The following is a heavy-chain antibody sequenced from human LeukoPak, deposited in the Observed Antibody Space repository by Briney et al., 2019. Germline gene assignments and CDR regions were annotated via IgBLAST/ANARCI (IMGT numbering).Heavy chain of an antibody. CDR2: ISSSGSTI. J-gene: IGHJ4*02. CDR1: GFTFSDYY. CDR3: AKSRSGSANWALQIFDN. Sequence: GGSLRLSCAASGFTFSDYYMSWIRQAPGKGLEWVSYISSSGSTIYYADYVKGRFIISGDNSNNTLFVQMNSLRAEDTAVYYCAKSRSGSANWALQIFDNWGQGALVTVSS. V-gene: IGHV3-11*01. D-gene: IGHD1-1*01.